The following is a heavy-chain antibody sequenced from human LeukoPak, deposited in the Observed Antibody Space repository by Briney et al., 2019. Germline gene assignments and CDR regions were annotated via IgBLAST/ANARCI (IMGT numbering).Heavy chain of an antibody. Sequence: SETLSLTCTVSGGSISSYYWSWIRQPPGKGLEWIGYIYYSGSTDYNPSLKSRVTISVDTSKNQFSLKLSSVTAADTAVYYCARVSYYDFWSGYTGPHRWFDPWGQGTLVTVSS. J-gene: IGHJ5*02. V-gene: IGHV4-59*01. CDR1: GGSISSYY. CDR3: ARVSYYDFWSGYTGPHRWFDP. D-gene: IGHD3-3*01. CDR2: IYYSGST.